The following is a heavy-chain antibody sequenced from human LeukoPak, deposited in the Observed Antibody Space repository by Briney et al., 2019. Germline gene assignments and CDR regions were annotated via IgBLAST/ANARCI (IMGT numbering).Heavy chain of an antibody. V-gene: IGHV1-18*01. D-gene: IGHD3-22*01. J-gene: IGHJ5*02. CDR1: GYTFTTYV. CDR3: ARKVPNDSSGYYYRGQFDP. Sequence: GASVKVSCKASGYTFTTYVIIWVRQAPGQGLEWMGWISGYNGNTNYAQKLQARVTMTTDTSTSTAYMELSSLRSEDTAVYYCARKVPNDSSGYYYRGQFDPWGQGTLVTVSS. CDR2: ISGYNGNT.